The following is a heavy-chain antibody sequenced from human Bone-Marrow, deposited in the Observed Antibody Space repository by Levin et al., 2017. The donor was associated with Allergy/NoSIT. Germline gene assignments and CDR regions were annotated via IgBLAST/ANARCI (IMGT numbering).Heavy chain of an antibody. CDR3: AWGLGYCSTNSCLKFRVDP. CDR2: IIPILRMT. CDR1: GNTFSSYT. D-gene: IGHD2-2*01. Sequence: KISCKASGNTFSSYTFTWVRQAPGQGLEWMGRIIPILRMTNYAQKFQGRITITADKSTSTTYMELSSLRAEDAAVYYCAWGLGYCSTNSCLKFRVDPWGQGTLVTVSS. J-gene: IGHJ5*02. V-gene: IGHV1-69*02.